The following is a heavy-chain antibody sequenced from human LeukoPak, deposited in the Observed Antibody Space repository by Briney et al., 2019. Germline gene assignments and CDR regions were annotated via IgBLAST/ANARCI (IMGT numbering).Heavy chain of an antibody. CDR2: ISGSGGST. CDR3: AKCRDYYGTGSYPYYYYGMDV. Sequence: GGSLRLSCAASGFTFSSYAMSWVRQAPGKGLEWVSAISGSGGSTYYADSVKGRFTISRDNSKNTLYLQMNSLRAEDTAVYYCAKCRDYYGTGSYPYYYYGMDVWGQGTTVTVSS. CDR1: GFTFSSYA. V-gene: IGHV3-23*01. J-gene: IGHJ6*02. D-gene: IGHD3-10*01.